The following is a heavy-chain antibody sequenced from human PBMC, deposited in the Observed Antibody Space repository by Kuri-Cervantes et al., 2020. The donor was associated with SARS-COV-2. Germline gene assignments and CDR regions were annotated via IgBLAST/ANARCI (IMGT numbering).Heavy chain of an antibody. V-gene: IGHV1-2*04. J-gene: IGHJ4*02. Sequence: ASVKVSCKASGYTFTGYYMHWVRQAPGQGLEWMGWINPNSGGTNYAQKFQGWVTMTRDTSISTAYMELSRLRSDDTAAYYCARGLDTAMAYYFDYWGRGTLVTVSS. CDR1: GYTFTGYY. CDR2: INPNSGGT. CDR3: ARGLDTAMAYYFDY. D-gene: IGHD5-18*01.